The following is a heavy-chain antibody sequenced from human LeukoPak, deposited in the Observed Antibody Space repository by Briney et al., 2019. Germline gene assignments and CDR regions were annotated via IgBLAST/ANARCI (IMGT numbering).Heavy chain of an antibody. CDR1: EGTFSSYA. CDR3: ARSGCSSTSCYGGGTDY. J-gene: IGHJ4*02. CDR2: IIPIFGTA. V-gene: IGHV1-69*05. Sequence: ASVKVSCKASEGTFSSYAISWVRQAPGQGLEWMGGIIPIFGTANYAQKFQGRVTITTDESTSTAYMELSSLRSEDTAVYYCARSGCSSTSCYGGGTDYWGQGTLVTVSS. D-gene: IGHD2-2*01.